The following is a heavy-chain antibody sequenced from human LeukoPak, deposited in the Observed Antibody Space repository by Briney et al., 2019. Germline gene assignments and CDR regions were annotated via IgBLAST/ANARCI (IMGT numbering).Heavy chain of an antibody. D-gene: IGHD3-10*01. CDR2: IIPMFGIA. J-gene: IGHJ2*01. CDR1: GGTFSSYV. CDR3: ARGEYVVRGAYGYFDL. V-gene: IGHV1-69*04. Sequence: SVKVSCKASGGTFSSYVISWVRQAPGQGLEWMGKIIPMFGIANYAQKFQGRVTITADKSTSTVYMELCSLRSEDTAVYYCARGEYVVRGAYGYFDLWGRGTLVTVSS.